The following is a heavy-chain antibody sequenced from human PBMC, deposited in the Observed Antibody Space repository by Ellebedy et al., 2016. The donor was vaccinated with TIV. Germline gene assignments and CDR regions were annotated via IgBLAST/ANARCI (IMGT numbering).Heavy chain of an antibody. D-gene: IGHD3-3*01. Sequence: GGSLRLSXAASGFTFSSYAMSWVRQAPGKGLEWVSAISGSGGSTYYADSVKGRFTISRDNSKNSLYLQMNSLRAEDTAVYYCAKDLRFLEWLSVDYWGQGTLVTVSS. CDR3: AKDLRFLEWLSVDY. CDR2: ISGSGGST. CDR1: GFTFSSYA. J-gene: IGHJ4*02. V-gene: IGHV3-23*01.